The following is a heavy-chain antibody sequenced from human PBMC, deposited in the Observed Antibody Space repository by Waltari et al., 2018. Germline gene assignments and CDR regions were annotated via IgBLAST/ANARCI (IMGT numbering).Heavy chain of an antibody. CDR2: IYHSGST. CDR3: ASAYSSGWYWYFDL. Sequence: QVQLQESGPGLVKPSETLSLTCAVSGYSISSGYYWGWIRQPPGKGLEWIGSIYHSGSTYYNPSLKSRVTISVDTSKNQFSLKLSSVTAADTAVYYCASAYSSGWYWYFDLWGRGTLVTVSS. J-gene: IGHJ2*01. V-gene: IGHV4-38-2*01. D-gene: IGHD6-19*01. CDR1: GYSISSGYY.